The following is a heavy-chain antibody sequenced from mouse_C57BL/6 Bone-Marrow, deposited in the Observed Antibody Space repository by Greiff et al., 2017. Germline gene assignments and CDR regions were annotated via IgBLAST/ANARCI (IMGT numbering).Heavy chain of an antibody. CDR2: ISGGGGNT. J-gene: IGHJ1*03. CDR3: SRQVTTVLATKYFDV. D-gene: IGHD1-1*01. Sequence: VQLVESGGGLVKPGGSLKLSCAASGFTFSSYTMSWVRQTPEKRLQWVAAISGGGGNTSYPDSVKGRFTISRDNDKNILYLQMSSLRSEDTALYYCSRQVTTVLATKYFDVWGTGTTVTVAS. CDR1: GFTFSSYT. V-gene: IGHV5-9*01.